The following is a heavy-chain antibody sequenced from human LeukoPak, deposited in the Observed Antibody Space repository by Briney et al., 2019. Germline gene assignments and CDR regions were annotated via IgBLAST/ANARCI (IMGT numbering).Heavy chain of an antibody. CDR2: VTGNSNYI. V-gene: IGHV3-21*01. CDR1: GFTFSDYS. CDR3: ARDSGDFWSGNLVGQYYSMDV. D-gene: IGHD3-3*01. J-gene: IGHJ6*03. Sequence: PGGSLRLSCAASGFTFSDYSMNWVRQAPGKGLEWVSCVTGNSNYIYYADSVKGRFTISRDNAKNSLYLEMDSLRVEDMAVYFCARDSGDFWSGNLVGQYYSMDVWGKGTTVTVSS.